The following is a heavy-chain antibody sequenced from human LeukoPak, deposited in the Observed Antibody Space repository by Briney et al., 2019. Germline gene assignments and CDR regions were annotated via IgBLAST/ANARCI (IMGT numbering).Heavy chain of an antibody. CDR3: AKKGQADDGGKPD. CDR1: GITVSTNY. V-gene: IGHV3-53*01. CDR2: IYSTDKT. J-gene: IGHJ4*02. Sequence: PGGSLRLSCAASGITVSTNYMNWVRQAPGKGLEWVSVIYSTDKTNYADSVKGRFTISGDNSKNTLYLQMNNLRVDDTAVYYCAKKGQADDGGKPDWGQGTLVTVSS.